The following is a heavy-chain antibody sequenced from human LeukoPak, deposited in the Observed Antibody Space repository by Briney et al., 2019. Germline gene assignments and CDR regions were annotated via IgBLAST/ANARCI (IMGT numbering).Heavy chain of an antibody. J-gene: IGHJ6*03. V-gene: IGHV1-18*01. CDR2: INAYNGNT. Sequence: ASVKVSCKASGYTFTSYIISWVRQAPGQGLEWMGGINAYNGNTDYAQRVQGRVTMTTDTSTSTAYMELRSLRSDDTAVYNCARDRHIAAAVYYYYMDVWGKGTPVTVSS. CDR1: GYTFTSYI. D-gene: IGHD6-13*01. CDR3: ARDRHIAAAVYYYYMDV.